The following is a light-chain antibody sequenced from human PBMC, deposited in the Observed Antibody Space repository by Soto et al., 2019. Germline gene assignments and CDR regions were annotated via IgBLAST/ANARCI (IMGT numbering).Light chain of an antibody. CDR1: QSFAKY. Sequence: EIVWTQAPATRSLSPGVGATLSCRASQSFAKYSVWYQQKPGQSPRPLIYETSERASGVPARFSGSGSGPDFTLTISGLEPEDFSSYYCQQRVSGPYTFGQGTRVQF. J-gene: IGKJ1*01. CDR3: QQRVSGPYT. V-gene: IGKV3-11*01. CDR2: ETS.